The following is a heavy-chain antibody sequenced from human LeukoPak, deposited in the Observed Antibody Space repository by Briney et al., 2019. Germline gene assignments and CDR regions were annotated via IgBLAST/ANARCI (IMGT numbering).Heavy chain of an antibody. J-gene: IGHJ6*02. D-gene: IGHD2-2*01. CDR2: IYHSGST. Sequence: SETLSLTCAVSGGSISSSNWWSWVRQPPGKGLEWIGEIYHSGSTNYNPSLKSRVTISVDKSKNQFSLKLSSVTAADTVVYYFARELGYCSSTSCLYYYYYGMDVWGQGTTVTVSS. CDR1: GGSISSSNW. CDR3: ARELGYCSSTSCLYYYYYGMDV. V-gene: IGHV4-4*02.